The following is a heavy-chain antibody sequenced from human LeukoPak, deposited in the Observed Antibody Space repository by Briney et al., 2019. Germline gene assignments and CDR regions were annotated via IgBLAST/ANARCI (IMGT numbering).Heavy chain of an antibody. CDR1: GFTFSSYA. V-gene: IGHV3-23*01. CDR3: AKWIAATRLGYFDY. Sequence: GGSLRLSCAASGFTFSSYAMSWVRQAPGKGLEWVSTISDGGGTTYYANSVKGRFTISRDNSKNTLYLQLNSLRADDTAVYYCAKWIAATRLGYFDYWGQGTLVTVSS. J-gene: IGHJ4*02. CDR2: ISDGGGTT. D-gene: IGHD6-13*01.